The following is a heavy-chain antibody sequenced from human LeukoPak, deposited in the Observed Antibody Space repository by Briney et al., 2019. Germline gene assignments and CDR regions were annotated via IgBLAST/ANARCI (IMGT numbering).Heavy chain of an antibody. J-gene: IGHJ4*02. V-gene: IGHV3-15*01. D-gene: IGHD6-13*01. CDR2: IKSKTDGGTT. CDR1: GFTFSNAW. Sequence: GGSLRLSCAASGFTFSNAWMSWVRQAPGKGLEWVGRIKSKTDGGTTDYAAPVRGRFIISRDDSKDTLYLQMNSLKTEDTAVYYCTTGITSAGTNYWGQGTLVTVSS. CDR3: TTGITSAGTNY.